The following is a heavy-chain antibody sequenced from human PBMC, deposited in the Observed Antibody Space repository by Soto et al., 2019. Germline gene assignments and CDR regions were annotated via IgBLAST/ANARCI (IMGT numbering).Heavy chain of an antibody. CDR3: ARRKLTPYGSFDP. CDR1: VFTFISYS. D-gene: IGHD3-10*01. V-gene: IGHV3-21*01. J-gene: IGHJ5*02. CDR2: ISSSSSYI. Sequence: PGWSLRLSCASSVFTFISYSMNWVRQAPGKGLEWVSSISSSSSYIYYADSVKGRFTISRDNAKNSLYLQMNSLRAEDTAVYYCARRKLTPYGSFDPWGQGTLVTVSS.